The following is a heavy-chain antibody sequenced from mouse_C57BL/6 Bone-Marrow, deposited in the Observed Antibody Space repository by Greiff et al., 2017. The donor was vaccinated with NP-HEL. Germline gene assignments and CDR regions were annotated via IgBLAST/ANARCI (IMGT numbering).Heavy chain of an antibody. J-gene: IGHJ2*01. D-gene: IGHD4-1*01. CDR1: GYTFTSYW. CDR2: IYPGSGST. V-gene: IGHV1-55*01. CDR3: ARRQGYWDVDY. Sequence: QVQLKESGAELVKPGASVKMSCKASGYTFTSYWITWVKQRPGQGLEWIGDIYPGSGSTNYNEKFKSKATLTVDTSSSTAYMQLSSLTSEDSAVYYCARRQGYWDVDYWGQGTTLTVSS.